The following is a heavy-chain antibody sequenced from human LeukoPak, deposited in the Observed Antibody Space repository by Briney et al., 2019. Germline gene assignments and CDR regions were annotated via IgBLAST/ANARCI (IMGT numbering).Heavy chain of an antibody. CDR2: IWYDGSNK. Sequence: PGGSLRLSCAASGFTFSSYSMHWVRQAPGKGLEWVAVIWYDGSNKYYADSVKGRFTISRDNSKNTLYLQMNSLRAEDTAVYYCAKGGYYDSSGYYGYWGQGTLVTVSS. V-gene: IGHV3-33*06. D-gene: IGHD3-22*01. J-gene: IGHJ4*02. CDR3: AKGGYYDSSGYYGY. CDR1: GFTFSSYS.